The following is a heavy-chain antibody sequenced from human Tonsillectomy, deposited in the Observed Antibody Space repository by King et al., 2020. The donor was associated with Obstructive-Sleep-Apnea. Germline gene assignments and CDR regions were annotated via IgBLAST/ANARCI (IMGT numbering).Heavy chain of an antibody. CDR2: INPRGGST. Sequence: QLVQSGAEVKKPGASVKVSCKASGYTFTGYYMHWVRQAPGQGLEWRGIINPRGGSTSYAQELQGRVTMTRDTSPSTVYVERSSLRSEDTAVYYCAGEEVVTHGFDYWGQGTQVTVSS. V-gene: IGHV1-46*04. J-gene: IGHJ4*02. CDR3: AGEEVVTHGFDY. CDR1: GYTFTGYY. D-gene: IGHD3-22*01.